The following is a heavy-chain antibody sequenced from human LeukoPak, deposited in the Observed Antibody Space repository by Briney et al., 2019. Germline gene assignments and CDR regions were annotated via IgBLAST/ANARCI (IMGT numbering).Heavy chain of an antibody. CDR1: GFTFSNYM. V-gene: IGHV3-74*01. J-gene: IGHJ4*02. CDR2: IKSDGITI. D-gene: IGHD3-22*01. CDR3: AKQRDYYDSSGYYRGYYFDY. Sequence: PGGSLRLSCAASGFTFSNYMMHWVRQAPGKGLVWVSRIKSDGITITYADSVKGRFTISRDNPKNTLYLQMNSLRAEDTAVYYCAKQRDYYDSSGYYRGYYFDYWGQGTLVTVSS.